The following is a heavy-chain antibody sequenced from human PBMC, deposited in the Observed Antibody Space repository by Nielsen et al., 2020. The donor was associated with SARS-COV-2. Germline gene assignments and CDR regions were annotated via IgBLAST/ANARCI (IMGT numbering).Heavy chain of an antibody. CDR2: IYPDDSDT. V-gene: IGHV5-51*01. Sequence: GESLKISCEASGYSFTNYWIGWVRQMPGKGLEWMAVIYPDDSDTRYNPSFRGQVTISADKSINTAYLQWSSLKASDTAMYYCGRPVDQGKYSTSSKPFHIWGQGTMVSVSS. CDR1: GYSFTNYW. D-gene: IGHD6-6*01. J-gene: IGHJ3*02. CDR3: GRPVDQGKYSTSSKPFHI.